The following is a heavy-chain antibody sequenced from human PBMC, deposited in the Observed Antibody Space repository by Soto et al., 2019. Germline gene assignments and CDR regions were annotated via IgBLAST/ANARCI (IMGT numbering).Heavy chain of an antibody. D-gene: IGHD3-3*01. CDR3: AREGSYYDFWSGYYYYYMDV. Sequence: QVQLVQSGAEVKKPGASVKVSCKASGYTFTSYAMHWVRQAPGQRLEWMGWINAGNGNTKYSQKFQGRVTITRDTSESTAYMELSSLRSEDTAVYYCAREGSYYDFWSGYYYYYMDVWGKGTTVTVSS. V-gene: IGHV1-3*01. J-gene: IGHJ6*03. CDR2: INAGNGNT. CDR1: GYTFTSYA.